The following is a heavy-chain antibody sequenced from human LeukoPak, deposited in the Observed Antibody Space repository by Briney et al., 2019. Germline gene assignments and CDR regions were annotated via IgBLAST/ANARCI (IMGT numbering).Heavy chain of an antibody. CDR3: ARESRSIAARLFDY. Sequence: SETLSLTCTVSGGSISSHYWSWIRQPPGKGLEWIGYIYYSGSTNYNPSLKSRVTISVDTSKNQFSLKLSSVTAADTAVYYCARESRSIAARLFDYWGQGTLVTVSS. V-gene: IGHV4-59*11. CDR1: GGSISSHY. CDR2: IYYSGST. J-gene: IGHJ4*02. D-gene: IGHD6-6*01.